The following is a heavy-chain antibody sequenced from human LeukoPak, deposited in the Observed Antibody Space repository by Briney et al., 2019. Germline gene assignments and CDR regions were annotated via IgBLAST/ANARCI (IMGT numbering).Heavy chain of an antibody. CDR3: GKRESRGPRENAFDI. CDR2: IRYDGSNK. CDR1: GFTFSSNG. J-gene: IGHJ3*02. Sequence: PGGSLRLSCAASGFTFSSNGMHWVRQAPGKGLEWVAFIRYDGSNKYYADSVKGRFTISRDNSKNTLYLQMNSLRAEDTAVYYCGKRESRGPRENAFDIWGQGTMVTVSS. V-gene: IGHV3-30*02.